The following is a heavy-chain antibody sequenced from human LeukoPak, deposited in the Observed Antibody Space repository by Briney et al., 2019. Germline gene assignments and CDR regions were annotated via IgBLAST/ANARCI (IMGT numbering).Heavy chain of an antibody. D-gene: IGHD2-2*01. Sequence: SVKVSCKASGGTFSSYANSWVRQAPGQGLEWMGGIIPIFGTANYAQKFQGRVTITADESTSTAYMELSSLRSEDTAVYYCASRYCSSTNCYSWFDPWGQGTLVTVSS. CDR3: ASRYCSSTNCYSWFDP. CDR2: IIPIFGTA. V-gene: IGHV1-69*13. J-gene: IGHJ5*02. CDR1: GGTFSSYA.